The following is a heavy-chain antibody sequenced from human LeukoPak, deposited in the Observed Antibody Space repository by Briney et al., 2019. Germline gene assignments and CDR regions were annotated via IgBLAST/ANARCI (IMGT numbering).Heavy chain of an antibody. Sequence: GGSLRLSCAASGFTFSSYWMHWVRQAPGKGLVWVSRINSDGSSTSYADSVKGRFTISRDNAKNTLYLQMNSLRAEDTAEYYCARGDPRIAYCSGGSCSNGAFDIWGQGTMVTVSS. CDR1: GFTFSSYW. V-gene: IGHV3-74*01. CDR2: INSDGSST. D-gene: IGHD2-15*01. J-gene: IGHJ3*02. CDR3: ARGDPRIAYCSGGSCSNGAFDI.